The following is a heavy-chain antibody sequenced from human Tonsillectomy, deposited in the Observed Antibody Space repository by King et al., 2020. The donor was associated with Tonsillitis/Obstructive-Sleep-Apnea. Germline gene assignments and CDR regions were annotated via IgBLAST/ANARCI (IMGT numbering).Heavy chain of an antibody. CDR2: IYNSGST. D-gene: IGHD2-8*01. V-gene: IGHV4-59*01. CDR3: ARDMVLEAGGDAFDI. Sequence: QLQESGPGLVKASETLSLTCTVTGGSISSYYWSWIRQPPGRGLEWIGYIYNSGSTNYNPSLKSRLTISVDTSKNQFSLKLTSVTAADTAVYYCARDMVLEAGGDAFDIWGQGTMVTVSS. CDR1: GGSISSYY. J-gene: IGHJ3*02.